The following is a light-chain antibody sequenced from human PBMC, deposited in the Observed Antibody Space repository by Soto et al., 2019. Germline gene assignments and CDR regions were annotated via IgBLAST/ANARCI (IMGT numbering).Light chain of an antibody. Sequence: DIQMTRSPSSLSAAVGDIVTITFRASQSISSYLNWYQQKPGKAPKLLIYAASSLQSGVPSRFSGSGSGTDFTLTISSLQPEDFATYYCQQSYSIPQAFGQGTKVDIK. J-gene: IGKJ1*01. CDR2: AAS. V-gene: IGKV1-39*01. CDR1: QSISSY. CDR3: QQSYSIPQA.